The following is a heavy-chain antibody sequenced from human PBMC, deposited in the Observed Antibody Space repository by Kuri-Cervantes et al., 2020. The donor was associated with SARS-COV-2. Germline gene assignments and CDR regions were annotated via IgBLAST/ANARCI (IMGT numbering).Heavy chain of an antibody. V-gene: IGHV4-59*12. CDR1: GGSISSYY. D-gene: IGHD2-2*01. J-gene: IGHJ5*02. Sequence: GSLRLSCTVSGGSISSYYWSWIRQPPGKGLEWIGYIYYTGSTNYNPSLKSRVTVSVDTSKNQFSLKLSSVTAADTAVYYCARGAAMGDPRWFDPWGQGTRVTSFS. CDR3: ARGAAMGDPRWFDP. CDR2: IYYTGST.